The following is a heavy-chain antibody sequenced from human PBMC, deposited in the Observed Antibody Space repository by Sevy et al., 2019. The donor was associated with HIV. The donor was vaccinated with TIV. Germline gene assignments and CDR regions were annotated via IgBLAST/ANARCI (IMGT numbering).Heavy chain of an antibody. CDR3: AKDLEITMIVVVIAPWDV. J-gene: IGHJ6*02. CDR1: GLTFSSYA. D-gene: IGHD3-22*01. V-gene: IGHV3-23*01. Sequence: GGSLRLSCAASGLTFSSYAMSWVRQAPGKGLEWVSAISGSGGSTYYADSVKGRFTISRDNSKNTLYLQMNSLRAEDTAVYYCAKDLEITMIVVVIAPWDVWGQGTTVTVSS. CDR2: ISGSGGST.